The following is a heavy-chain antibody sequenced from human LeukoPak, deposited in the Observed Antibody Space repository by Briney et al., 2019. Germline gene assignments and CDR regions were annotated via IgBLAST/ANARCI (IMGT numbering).Heavy chain of an antibody. CDR2: IYTSGST. Sequence: SETLSLTCTVSGGSISSYYWSWIRQPAGKGLEWIGRIYTSGSTNYNPSLKSRVTISVDKSKNQFSLKLSSVTAADTAVYYCARDSTSCYGAGCYNWFDSWGQGTLVTVSS. J-gene: IGHJ5*01. CDR3: ARDSTSCYGAGCYNWFDS. CDR1: GGSISSYY. V-gene: IGHV4-4*07. D-gene: IGHD2-2*01.